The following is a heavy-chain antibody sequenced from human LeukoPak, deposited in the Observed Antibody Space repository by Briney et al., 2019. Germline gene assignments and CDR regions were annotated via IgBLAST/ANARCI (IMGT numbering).Heavy chain of an antibody. CDR2: ISYDGSNK. CDR3: ASGYSYGNFFDY. CDR1: GFTFSNYW. D-gene: IGHD5-18*01. V-gene: IGHV3-30*03. J-gene: IGHJ4*02. Sequence: GGSLRLSCAASGFTFSNYWMHWVRQAPGKGLEWVAVISYDGSNKYYADSVKGRFTISRDNSKNTLYLQMNSLRAEDTAVYYCASGYSYGNFFDYWGQGTLVTVSS.